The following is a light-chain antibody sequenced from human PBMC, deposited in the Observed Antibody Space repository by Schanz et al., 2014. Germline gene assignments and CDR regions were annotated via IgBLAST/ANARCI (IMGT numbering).Light chain of an antibody. V-gene: IGKV3-20*01. CDR1: QSVDTAH. Sequence: ENVLTQSPGTLSLSPGEGATLSCRASQSVDTAHFAWYQHKPGQAPRLLIFSTSTRATGIPDRFSGSGSGTDFTLTISRLEPEDFAVYYCQQYGSSPVTFGQGTKVEI. J-gene: IGKJ1*01. CDR3: QQYGSSPVT. CDR2: STS.